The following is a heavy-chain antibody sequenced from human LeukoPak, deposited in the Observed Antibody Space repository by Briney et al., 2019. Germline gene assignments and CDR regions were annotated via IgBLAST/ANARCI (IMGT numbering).Heavy chain of an antibody. CDR2: IYYSGST. D-gene: IGHD2-15*01. J-gene: IGHJ3*02. V-gene: IGHV4-39*07. CDR3: ARSGARVVVAAIQSAFDI. Sequence: SETLSLTCTVSGGSISSSSYYWGWIRQPPGKGLEWIGSIYYSGSTTYNPSLKSRVTISVDTSKNQFSLKLSSVTAADTAVYYCARSGARVVVAAIQSAFDIWGQGTMVTVSS. CDR1: GGSISSSSYY.